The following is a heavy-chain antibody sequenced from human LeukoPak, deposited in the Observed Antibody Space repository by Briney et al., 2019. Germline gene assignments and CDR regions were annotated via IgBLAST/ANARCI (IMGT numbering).Heavy chain of an antibody. CDR3: ARDLGYSNKYFYYYHMDV. V-gene: IGHV4-61*02. CDR1: GGSISSGSYY. Sequence: PSQTLSLTCTVSGGSISSGSYYWSWIRQPAGKGLEWIGRIYTSGSTNYNPSLKSRVTISVDTPKNQFSLKLSSVTDADTAVYYCARDLGYSNKYFYYYHMDVWGKGTTVTVSS. J-gene: IGHJ6*03. D-gene: IGHD4-11*01. CDR2: IYTSGST.